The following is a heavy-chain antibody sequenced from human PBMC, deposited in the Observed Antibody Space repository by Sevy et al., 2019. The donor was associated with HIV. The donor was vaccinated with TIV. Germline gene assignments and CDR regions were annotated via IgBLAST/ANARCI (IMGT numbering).Heavy chain of an antibody. D-gene: IGHD3-10*01. CDR2: IHYIGGT. Sequence: SETLSLTCSVSGDSVKNYYWTWVRQSPGKGLYWIGYIHYIGGTNYNPSLKSRVTISVDTSQNLFSLNLDSVTSANTAVYYCARVDQILSGGADAFDLWGQGTMVTVSS. CDR1: GDSVKNYY. V-gene: IGHV4-59*02. CDR3: ARVDQILSGGADAFDL. J-gene: IGHJ3*01.